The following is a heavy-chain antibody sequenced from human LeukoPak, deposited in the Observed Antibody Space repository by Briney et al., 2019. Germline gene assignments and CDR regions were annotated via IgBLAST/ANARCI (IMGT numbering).Heavy chain of an antibody. CDR1: GFTFSSYG. D-gene: IGHD3-9*01. CDR2: ISYDGSNK. Sequence: GSLRLSCAASGFTFSSYGMHWVRQAPGKGLEWVAVISYDGSNKYYADSVKGRFTISRDNSKNTLYLQMNSLRAEDTAVYYCAKADRRDWLFTALYYFDYWGQGTLVTVSS. CDR3: AKADRRDWLFTALYYFDY. V-gene: IGHV3-30*18. J-gene: IGHJ4*02.